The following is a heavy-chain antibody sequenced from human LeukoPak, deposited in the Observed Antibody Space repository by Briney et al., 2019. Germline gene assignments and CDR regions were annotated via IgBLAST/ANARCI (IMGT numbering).Heavy chain of an antibody. CDR1: GGSISSYY. J-gene: IGHJ3*02. Sequence: PSETLSLTCTVSGGSISSYYWSWIRHPPGKGLELIGYIYYSGSTNYNPSLKSRVTISVDTSKNQFSLKLSSVTAADTAVYYCARDYGGAFDIWGQGTMVTVSS. CDR2: IYYSGST. CDR3: ARDYGGAFDI. V-gene: IGHV4-59*01. D-gene: IGHD3-10*01.